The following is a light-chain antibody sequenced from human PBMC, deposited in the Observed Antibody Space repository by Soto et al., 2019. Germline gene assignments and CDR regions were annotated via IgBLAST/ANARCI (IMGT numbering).Light chain of an antibody. J-gene: IGKJ2*01. Sequence: EIEMTQSPATLSVSPGERATLSCRASQSVSTNLAWYQQKPGQAPRLLIYAASTRATGIPARFSGSGSGTEFTLTISSLQSEDFAVYYCQQYKNWPPYTFGQGTKLEIK. V-gene: IGKV3-15*01. CDR3: QQYKNWPPYT. CDR2: AAS. CDR1: QSVSTN.